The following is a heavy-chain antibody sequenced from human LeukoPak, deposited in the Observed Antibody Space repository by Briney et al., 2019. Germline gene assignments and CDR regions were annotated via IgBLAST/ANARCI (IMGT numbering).Heavy chain of an antibody. Sequence: SETLSLTCAVSGYSISSGYYWGWIRQPPGRGLEWIGSIYHTGSIYYNPSLKSRVTISVDTPKNQFSLKLSSVTAADTAVYYCARPSFGAPDFDYWGQGTLVTVSS. CDR3: ARPSFGAPDFDY. V-gene: IGHV4-38-2*01. CDR2: IYHTGSI. D-gene: IGHD3-3*01. J-gene: IGHJ4*02. CDR1: GYSISSGYY.